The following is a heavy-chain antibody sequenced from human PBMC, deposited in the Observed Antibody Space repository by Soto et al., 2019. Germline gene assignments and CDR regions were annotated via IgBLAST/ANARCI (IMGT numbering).Heavy chain of an antibody. CDR1: GFNFGDYF. CDR3: ATGIVPATKWGYYSYGLDV. CDR2: ISSGGFTF. D-gene: IGHD2-2*01. J-gene: IGHJ6*02. V-gene: IGHV3-11*01. Sequence: PGGSLRLSCAASGFNFGDYFMSWIRQAPGKGLEWVSYISSGGFTFYHADSVKGRFTTSWDKAKNSLYLQMSTLSAEDTAVYYCATGIVPATKWGYYSYGLDVWGQGTTVTVSS.